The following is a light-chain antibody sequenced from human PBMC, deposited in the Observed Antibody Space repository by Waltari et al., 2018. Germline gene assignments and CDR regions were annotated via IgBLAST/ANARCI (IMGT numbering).Light chain of an antibody. CDR2: AAS. CDR1: QGISSY. Sequence: DIQLTQSPSFLSASVGDRVTITCRASQGISSYLAWYQQKPGTDPKLLIYAASTLQSGVPSRFSGSGSGTEFTLTISSLQPEDFATYYCQQLNSYPRTFGQGTKVEIK. J-gene: IGKJ1*01. V-gene: IGKV1-9*01. CDR3: QQLNSYPRT.